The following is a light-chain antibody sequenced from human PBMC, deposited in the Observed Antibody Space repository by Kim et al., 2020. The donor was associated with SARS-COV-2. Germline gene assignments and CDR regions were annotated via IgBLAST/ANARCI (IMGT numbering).Light chain of an antibody. CDR3: MQGTHWPPYT. CDR1: QSLVRSDGDTY. Sequence: DTVMTQSPLSLSVTLGQSASISCRSSQSLVRSDGDTYLNWFQQRPGQSPRRLIYNVSKRHSGVPDRFSGSGSDTYFTLKISRVEADDVGFYYCMQGTHWPPYTFGQGTKLEI. J-gene: IGKJ2*01. CDR2: NVS. V-gene: IGKV2-30*02.